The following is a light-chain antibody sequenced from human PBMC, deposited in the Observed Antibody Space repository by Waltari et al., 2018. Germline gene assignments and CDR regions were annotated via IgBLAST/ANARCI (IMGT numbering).Light chain of an antibody. V-gene: IGKV3-20*01. CDR1: QTSTGSW. J-gene: IGKJ4*01. CDR2: GAS. CDR3: QQYDGSVVT. Sequence: ELVLTQSTGTLSVSPADRVTVSCRASQTSTGSWLTWYHQKPGQAPRLLIYGASNRAPGIPDMFSGSGSGTDFTLTISRLEPEDSAVYYCQQYDGSVVTFGGGTKVEIK.